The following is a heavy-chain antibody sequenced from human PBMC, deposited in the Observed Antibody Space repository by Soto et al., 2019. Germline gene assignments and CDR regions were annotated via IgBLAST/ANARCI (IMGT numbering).Heavy chain of an antibody. J-gene: IGHJ3*02. Sequence: PGGSLRLSCAASGFTFSNAWMSWVRQAPGKGLEWVGRIKSKTDGGTTDYAAPVKGRFTISRDDSKNTLYLQMNSLKTEDTAVYYCTTDLGYCTYGLCSPHDAFDIWGQGTMVTVSS. V-gene: IGHV3-15*01. CDR3: TTDLGYCTYGLCSPHDAFDI. D-gene: IGHD2-8*01. CDR1: GFTFSNAW. CDR2: IKSKTDGGTT.